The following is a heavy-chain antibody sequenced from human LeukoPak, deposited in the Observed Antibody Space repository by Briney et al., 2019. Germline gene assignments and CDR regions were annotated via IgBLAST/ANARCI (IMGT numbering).Heavy chain of an antibody. J-gene: IGHJ4*02. V-gene: IGHV3-23*01. Sequence: GRSLRLSCAASGFTFSSYAMSWVRQAPGKGLEWVSAISGSGGSTYYADSVKGRFTISRDNSKNTLYLQMNSLRAEDTAVYYCAKDSGLIAAAGNFGYWGQGTLVTVSS. CDR2: ISGSGGST. D-gene: IGHD6-13*01. CDR3: AKDSGLIAAAGNFGY. CDR1: GFTFSSYA.